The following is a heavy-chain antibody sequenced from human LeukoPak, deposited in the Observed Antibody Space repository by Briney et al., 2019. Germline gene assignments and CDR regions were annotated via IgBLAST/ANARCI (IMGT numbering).Heavy chain of an antibody. Sequence: SETLSLTCTVSGGSLSRYYWSWIRQPPGKGLEWIVDIYYSGSTNYNPSLKSRVTISVDTSKNQFSLKLSSVTAADTAVYYCVRSGYYNPFNYYYGMDVWGQGTTVTVSS. V-gene: IGHV4-59*01. D-gene: IGHD3-3*01. J-gene: IGHJ6*02. CDR1: GGSLSRYY. CDR3: VRSGYYNPFNYYYGMDV. CDR2: IYYSGST.